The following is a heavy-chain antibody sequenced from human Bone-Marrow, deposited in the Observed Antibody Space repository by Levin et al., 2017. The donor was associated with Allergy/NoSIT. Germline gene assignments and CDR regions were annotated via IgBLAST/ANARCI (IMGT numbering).Heavy chain of an antibody. CDR3: ARVPYCDSSSCYGGFDP. D-gene: IGHD2-2*01. V-gene: IGHV3-49*03. Sequence: SCTADGFNFDDYAMSWLRQAPGQGLEWVGFLRSKAYGGTAQYAASVEGRFTISTDDSKTIAYLQMDSLKTEDSAVYYCARVPYCDSSSCYGGFDPWGQGTLVTVS. J-gene: IGHJ5*02. CDR2: LRSKAYGGTA. CDR1: GFNFDDYA.